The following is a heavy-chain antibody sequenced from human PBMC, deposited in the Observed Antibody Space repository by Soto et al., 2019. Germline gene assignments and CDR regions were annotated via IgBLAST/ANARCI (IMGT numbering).Heavy chain of an antibody. CDR1: GFTFSNAW. Sequence: GGSLRLSCAASGFTFSNAWMNWVRQAPGKGLEWVGRIKSKTDGGTTDYAAPAKGRFTISRDDSKNTLYLQMNSLKTEDTAVYYCTTETTYYDILTGYYHDAFDIWGQGTMVTVSS. J-gene: IGHJ3*02. V-gene: IGHV3-15*07. D-gene: IGHD3-9*01. CDR2: IKSKTDGGTT. CDR3: TTETTYYDILTGYYHDAFDI.